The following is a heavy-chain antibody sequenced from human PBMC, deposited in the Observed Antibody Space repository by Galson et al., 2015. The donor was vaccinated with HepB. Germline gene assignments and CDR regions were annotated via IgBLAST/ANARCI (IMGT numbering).Heavy chain of an antibody. J-gene: IGHJ4*02. V-gene: IGHV3-23*01. CDR3: ARWRAAQSEFDY. D-gene: IGHD2-15*01. CDR1: GFTFSVYT. CDR2: IRGSGTGT. Sequence: SLRLSCAASGFTFSVYTMNWVRQAPGKGLEWVSAIRGSGTGTYYADSVKGRFTISRDDSKNTLFLQLNSLRAEDTAIYYCARWRAAQSEFDYWGQGTLVTVSS.